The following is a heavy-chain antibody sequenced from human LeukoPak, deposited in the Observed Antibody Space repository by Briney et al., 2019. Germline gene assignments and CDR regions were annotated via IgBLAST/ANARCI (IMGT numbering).Heavy chain of an antibody. CDR2: IYTSGST. J-gene: IGHJ4*02. Sequence: PSQTLSLTCTVSGGSISSGSYYWSWIRQPAGTGLEWIGRIYTSGSTNYNPSLKSRVTISVDTSKNQFSLKLSSVTAADTAVYYCASSSITMVRGALNDYWGQGTLVTVSS. V-gene: IGHV4-61*02. CDR1: GGSISSGSYY. D-gene: IGHD3-10*01. CDR3: ASSSITMVRGALNDY.